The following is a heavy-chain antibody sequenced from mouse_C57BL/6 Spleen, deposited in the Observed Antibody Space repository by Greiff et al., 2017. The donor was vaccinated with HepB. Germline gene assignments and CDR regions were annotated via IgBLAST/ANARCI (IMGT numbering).Heavy chain of an antibody. D-gene: IGHD1-1*01. CDR3: ARQNYGSSLWYFDV. J-gene: IGHJ1*03. CDR2: ISSGGSYT. V-gene: IGHV5-6*01. Sequence: EVQGVESGGDLVKPGGSLKLSCAASGFTFSSYGMSWVRQTPDKRLEWVATISSGGSYTYYPDSVKGRFTISRDNAKNTLYLQMSSLKSEDTAMYYCARQNYGSSLWYFDVWGTGTTVTVSS. CDR1: GFTFSSYG.